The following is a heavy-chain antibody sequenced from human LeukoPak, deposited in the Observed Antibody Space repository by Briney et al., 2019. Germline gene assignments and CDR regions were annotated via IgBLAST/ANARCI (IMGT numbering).Heavy chain of an antibody. V-gene: IGHV3-23*01. Sequence: GGSLRLSCSASGFTFSTYAMSWVRQAPGKGLEWVSSISSSGDRTFYADSVKDRFTISRDNSENTLYLQMSRLRAEDTAVYYCAKDRPNYHESNGHYYRPNGDYWGQGTLVTVSS. J-gene: IGHJ4*02. CDR1: GFTFSTYA. D-gene: IGHD3-22*01. CDR3: AKDRPNYHESNGHYYRPNGDY. CDR2: ISSSGDRT.